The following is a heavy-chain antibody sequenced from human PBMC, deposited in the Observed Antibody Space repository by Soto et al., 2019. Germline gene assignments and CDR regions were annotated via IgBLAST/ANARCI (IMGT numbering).Heavy chain of an antibody. V-gene: IGHV1-2*04. CDR2: INTNSGGT. CDR3: ARAPHFWSGYSGGYGMDV. J-gene: IGHJ6*02. Sequence: QVQLVQSGAEVKKPGASVKVSCKASGYTFTGYYMHWVRQAPGQGLEWMGWINTNSGGTNYAQKFQGWVTMTRDTSISTAYMDLSRLRSDDTAVYYCARAPHFWSGYSGGYGMDVWGQGTTVTVSS. D-gene: IGHD3-3*01. CDR1: GYTFTGYY.